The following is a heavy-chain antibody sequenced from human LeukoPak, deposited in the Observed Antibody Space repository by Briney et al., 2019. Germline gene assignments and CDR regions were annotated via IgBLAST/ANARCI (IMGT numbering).Heavy chain of an antibody. Sequence: PGGSLRLSCAASGFTFSSYGMHWVRQAPGKGLEWVAVISYEGSYKYYADPVKGRFTISRDNSENTLYLQMNSLKVEDTAVYYCVKSSSWLSERYYFDYWGQGTLVTVAS. V-gene: IGHV3-30*18. CDR3: VKSSSWLSERYYFDY. J-gene: IGHJ4*02. CDR1: GFTFSSYG. CDR2: ISYEGSYK. D-gene: IGHD3-22*01.